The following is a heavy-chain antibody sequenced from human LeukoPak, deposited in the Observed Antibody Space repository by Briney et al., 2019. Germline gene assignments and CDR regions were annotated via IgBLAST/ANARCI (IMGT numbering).Heavy chain of an antibody. CDR3: ARYYGSGRGYYGLDV. V-gene: IGHV3-30*03. D-gene: IGHD3-10*01. CDR1: GFTFSTYG. CDR2: IPYDGSNK. Sequence: GGSLRLSCEASGFTFSTYGMHWVRQAPGKGLEWITLIPYDGSNKYYADSVKGRFTISRDNSKNTMYLQMNSLRAEDTAVYYCARYYGSGRGYYGLDVWGQGTTVTVFS. J-gene: IGHJ6*02.